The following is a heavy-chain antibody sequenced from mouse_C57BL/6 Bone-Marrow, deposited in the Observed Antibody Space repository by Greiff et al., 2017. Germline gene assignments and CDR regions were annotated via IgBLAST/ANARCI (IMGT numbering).Heavy chain of an antibody. D-gene: IGHD1-1*01. CDR1: GFTFSSYG. CDR3: ARRGDYGSSWYFDV. V-gene: IGHV5-6*01. J-gene: IGHJ1*03. Sequence: EVMLVESGGDLVKPGGSLKLSCAASGFTFSSYGMSWVRQTPAQRLEWVATISSGGSYTYYPDSVQGRFTISRDNAKNTLYLQMSSLKAEDTAMYYCARRGDYGSSWYFDVWGTGTTVTVSA. CDR2: ISSGGSYT.